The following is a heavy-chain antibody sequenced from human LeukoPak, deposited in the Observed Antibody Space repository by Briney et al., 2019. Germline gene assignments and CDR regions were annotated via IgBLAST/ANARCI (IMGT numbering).Heavy chain of an antibody. Sequence: ASVKVSCRTSGFSFTYFFAGYYIHWVRQAPGQGLEWLGWMNTYSGTTDYAQRFQGRVYMTSDIYTTTAYLELIGLRSDDTAVYYCVIYARGGLWYLDYWGQGTLVSVSS. D-gene: IGHD3/OR15-3a*01. CDR2: MNTYSGTT. CDR3: VIYARGGLWYLDY. V-gene: IGHV1-2*02. J-gene: IGHJ4*02. CDR1: GFSFTYFFAGYY.